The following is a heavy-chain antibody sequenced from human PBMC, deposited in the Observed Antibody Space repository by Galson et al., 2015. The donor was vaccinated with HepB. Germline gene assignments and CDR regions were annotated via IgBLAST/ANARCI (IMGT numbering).Heavy chain of an antibody. V-gene: IGHV4-39*01. Sequence: ETLSLTCTVSGGSISSSSYYWGWIRQPPGKGLEWIGSIYYSGSTYYNPSLKSRVTISVDTSKNQFSLKLSSVTAADTAVYYCARHTAAAGTDYWGQGTLVTVSS. J-gene: IGHJ4*02. CDR3: ARHTAAAGTDY. D-gene: IGHD6-13*01. CDR2: IYYSGST. CDR1: GGSISSSSYY.